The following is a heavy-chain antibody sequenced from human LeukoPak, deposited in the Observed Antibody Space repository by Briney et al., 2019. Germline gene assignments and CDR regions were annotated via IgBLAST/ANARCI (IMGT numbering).Heavy chain of an antibody. D-gene: IGHD3-3*01. J-gene: IGHJ5*02. CDR3: ATEFRVTIFGVVITDNWFDP. CDR1: GYSFTSHD. V-gene: IGHV1-8*01. Sequence: ASVKVSCKASGYSFTSHDINWVRQATGQGLEWMGWMNPNSGNTGYAQKFQGRVTMTEDTSTDTAYMELSSLRSEDTAVYYCATEFRVTIFGVVITDNWFDPWGQGTLVTVSS. CDR2: MNPNSGNT.